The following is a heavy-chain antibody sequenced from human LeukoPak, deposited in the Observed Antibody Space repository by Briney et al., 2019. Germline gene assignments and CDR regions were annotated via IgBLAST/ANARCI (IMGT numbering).Heavy chain of an antibody. Sequence: GASVKVSCKASGYIFTNYYIHWVRQAPGQGLEWMGIINPGGGSTNYAQKFQGRVTMTRDTSTSTVYMELSSLRSEDTAVYYCARDFGKYYLRKGCSFDIWGQGTMVTVSS. CDR1: GYIFTNYY. CDR3: ARDFGKYYLRKGCSFDI. CDR2: INPGGGST. J-gene: IGHJ3*02. V-gene: IGHV1-46*01. D-gene: IGHD3-10*01.